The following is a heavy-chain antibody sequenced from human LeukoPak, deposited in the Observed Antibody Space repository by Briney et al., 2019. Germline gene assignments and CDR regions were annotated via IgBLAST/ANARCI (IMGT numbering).Heavy chain of an antibody. D-gene: IGHD3-22*01. CDR3: AKNPLGGSGYYYSLYYFDY. CDR1: GFTFSSYS. Sequence: GGSLRLSCAASGFTFSSYSMNWVRQAPGKGLEWVSYISSSSSTIYYADSVKGRFTISRDNSKNTLYLQMNSLRAEDTAVYYCAKNPLGGSGYYYSLYYFDYWGQGTLVTVSS. V-gene: IGHV3-48*01. J-gene: IGHJ4*02. CDR2: ISSSSSTI.